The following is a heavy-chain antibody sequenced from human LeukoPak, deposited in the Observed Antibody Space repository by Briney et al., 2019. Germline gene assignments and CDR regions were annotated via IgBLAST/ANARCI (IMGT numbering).Heavy chain of an antibody. CDR3: ARIAAAGGGMDV. D-gene: IGHD6-13*01. V-gene: IGHV4-39*01. Sequence: PSETLSLTCTVSGGSVSSYYWGWIRQPPGKGLEWIGSIYYSGSTYYNPSLKSRVTISVDTSKNQFSLKLSSVTAADTAVYYCARIAAAGGGMDVWGQGTTVTVSS. CDR1: GGSVSSYY. CDR2: IYYSGST. J-gene: IGHJ6*02.